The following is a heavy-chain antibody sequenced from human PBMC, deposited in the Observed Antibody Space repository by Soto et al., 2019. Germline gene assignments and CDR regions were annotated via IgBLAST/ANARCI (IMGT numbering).Heavy chain of an antibody. J-gene: IGHJ5*02. V-gene: IGHV3-48*01. CDR1: GFTFSSYS. CDR3: ASSVYGYCSSTSCGGHWFDP. CDR2: ISSSSSTI. Sequence: GGSLRLSCAASGFTFSSYSMNWVRQAPGKGLEWVSYISSSSSTIYYADSVKGRFTISRDNAKNSLYMQMNSLRAEDTAVYYCASSVYGYCSSTSCGGHWFDPWGQGTLVTVSS. D-gene: IGHD2-2*03.